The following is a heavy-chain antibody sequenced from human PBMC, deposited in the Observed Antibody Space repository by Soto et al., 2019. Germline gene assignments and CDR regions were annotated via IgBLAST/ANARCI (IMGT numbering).Heavy chain of an antibody. CDR3: VQHIQHRNSWYYFDY. D-gene: IGHD6-13*01. CDR1: GFSLSTSEVG. V-gene: IGHV2-5*02. CDR2: IYWDDDK. Sequence: QITLKESGPTLVKPTETLTLTCTFSGFSLSTSEVGVGWIRQPPGKALECLALIYWDDDKRYSPSLKTRTTITKDTSKNQVVLTMTNMDPVDTATYYCVQHIQHRNSWYYFDYWGQGILVTVS. J-gene: IGHJ4*02.